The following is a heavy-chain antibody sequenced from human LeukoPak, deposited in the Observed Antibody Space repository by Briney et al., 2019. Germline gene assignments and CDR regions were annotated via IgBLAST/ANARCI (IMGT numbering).Heavy chain of an antibody. CDR1: GYTLTSYD. V-gene: IGHV1-8*01. CDR3: ARGVGSGYYYYYMDV. J-gene: IGHJ6*03. Sequence: ASVKVSCKASGYTLTSYDINWVRQATGQGLEWMGWMNPNSGNTGYAQKFQGRVTMTRNTSISTAYMELSSLRSEDTAVYYCARGVGSGYYYYYMDVWGKGTTVTVSS. D-gene: IGHD3-10*01. CDR2: MNPNSGNT.